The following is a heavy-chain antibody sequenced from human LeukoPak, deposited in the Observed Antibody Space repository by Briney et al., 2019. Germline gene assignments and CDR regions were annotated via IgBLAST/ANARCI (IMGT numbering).Heavy chain of an antibody. D-gene: IGHD6-19*01. J-gene: IGHJ3*02. CDR3: ARDQWLLRGGDHDAFDI. V-gene: IGHV4-4*02. Sequence: PSGTLSLTCAVSGGSISSTHWWNRVRQPLGKGLEWIGEIFHSGTTNYNPSLKSRVTISIDKSKNQFSLKLRSVTAADTAVYYCARDQWLLRGGDHDAFDIWGQGTMVTVSS. CDR2: IFHSGTT. CDR1: GGSISSTHW.